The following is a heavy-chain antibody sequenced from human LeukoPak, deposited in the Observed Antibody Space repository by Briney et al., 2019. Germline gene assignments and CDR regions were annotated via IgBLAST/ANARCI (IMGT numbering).Heavy chain of an antibody. V-gene: IGHV3-74*01. D-gene: IGHD3-10*01. CDR2: INSDGSTT. CDR3: ARGRKAGVDNYYYMDV. CDR1: GFTLSPYW. Sequence: GGSLRPSCAASGFTLSPYWMHWVRQAPGKGLLWVSRINSDGSTTDYADSVQGRFTISRDNAKNTLYLQMNSLRAEDTAVYYCARGRKAGVDNYYYMDVWGKGTTVTVSS. J-gene: IGHJ6*03.